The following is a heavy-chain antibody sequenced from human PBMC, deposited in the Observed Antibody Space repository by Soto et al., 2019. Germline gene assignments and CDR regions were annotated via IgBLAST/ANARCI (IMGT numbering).Heavy chain of an antibody. D-gene: IGHD2-2*01. Sequence: WASVKVSCKASGYTFTSYGISWVRQAPGQGLEWMGWISAYNGNTNYAQKLQGRVTMTTDTSTSTAYMELRSLRSDDTAVYYCARGYCSSTSCYLGNWFDPWGQGTLVTVSS. CDR3: ARGYCSSTSCYLGNWFDP. J-gene: IGHJ5*02. V-gene: IGHV1-18*01. CDR1: GYTFTSYG. CDR2: ISAYNGNT.